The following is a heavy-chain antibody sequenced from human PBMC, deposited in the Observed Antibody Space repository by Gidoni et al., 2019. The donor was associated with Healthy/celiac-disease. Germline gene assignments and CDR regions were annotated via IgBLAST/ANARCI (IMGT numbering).Heavy chain of an antibody. CDR3: APDRVPPYFSASPGGFDS. Sequence: EVQLVESGGGVVQPGRYRRLSCAASGLTLEEYAVHWVRQAPGKGLAWVSCISWNIGSIGYADSVHGRFTISRDNAKTSLYLHLNRLRAQDPSLSYFAPDRVPPYFSASPGGFDSWGQGTLVTVSS. CDR1: GLTLEEYA. D-gene: IGHD3-22*01. V-gene: IGHV3-9*01. J-gene: IGHJ4*02. CDR2: ISWNIGSI.